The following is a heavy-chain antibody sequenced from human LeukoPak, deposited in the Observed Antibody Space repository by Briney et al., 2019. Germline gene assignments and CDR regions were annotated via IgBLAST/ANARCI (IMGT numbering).Heavy chain of an antibody. J-gene: IGHJ4*02. Sequence: GEPLKISCKGSGYXFTSYWIGWVRQMPGKGLEWMGIIYPGDSDTRYSPSFQGQVTISADKSISTAYLQWSSLKASDTAMYYCARPAKMATITAFDYWGQGTLVTVSS. CDR2: IYPGDSDT. D-gene: IGHD5-24*01. V-gene: IGHV5-51*01. CDR3: ARPAKMATITAFDY. CDR1: GYXFTSYW.